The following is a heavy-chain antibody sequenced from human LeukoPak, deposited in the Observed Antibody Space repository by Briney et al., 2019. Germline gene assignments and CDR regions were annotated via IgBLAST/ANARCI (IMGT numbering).Heavy chain of an antibody. Sequence: ASVKVSCKASGYIFTGYQMHWVRQAPGQGLEWMGWINPNSGGTNYAQKFQGRVTMARDTSISTAYMELSRLRSDDTAVYYCARDERYDSSGYPFDYWGRGTLVTVSS. CDR2: INPNSGGT. CDR3: ARDERYDSSGYPFDY. D-gene: IGHD3-22*01. V-gene: IGHV1-2*02. CDR1: GYIFTGYQ. J-gene: IGHJ4*02.